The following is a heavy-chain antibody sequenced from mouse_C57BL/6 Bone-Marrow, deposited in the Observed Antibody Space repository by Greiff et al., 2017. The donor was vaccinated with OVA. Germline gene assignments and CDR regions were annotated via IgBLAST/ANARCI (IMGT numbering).Heavy chain of an antibody. V-gene: IGHV1-50*01. Sequence: QVQLQQSGAELVKPGASVKLSCKASGYTFTSYWMQWVKQRPGQGLEWIGEIDRSDSYTNYNQKFKGKATLTVYTSSSTAYMQLSSLTSEDSAVYYCARGPDGDWYFDVWDRGKAITVSA. CDR3: ARGPDGDWYFDV. J-gene: IGHJ1*03. CDR1: GYTFTSYW. CDR2: IDRSDSYT.